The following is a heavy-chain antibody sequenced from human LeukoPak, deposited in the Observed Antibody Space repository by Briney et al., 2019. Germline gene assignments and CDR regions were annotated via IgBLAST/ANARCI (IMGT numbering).Heavy chain of an antibody. V-gene: IGHV4-39*07. CDR3: ASSHRLVGATMDWFDP. J-gene: IGHJ5*02. Sequence: GSLRLPCAASGFTFSNYDMNWVRQTPGKGLEWIGSIYYSGSTYYNPSLKSRVTISVDTSKNQFSLKLSSVTAADTAVYYCASSHRLVGATMDWFDPWGQGTLVTVSS. D-gene: IGHD1-26*01. CDR2: IYYSGST. CDR1: GFTFSNYD.